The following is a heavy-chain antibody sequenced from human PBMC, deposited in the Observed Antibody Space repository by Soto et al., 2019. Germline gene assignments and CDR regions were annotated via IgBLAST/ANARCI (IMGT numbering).Heavy chain of an antibody. CDR3: ARVHRYNWNDEGWFDP. Sequence: QVQLVQSGAEVKKPGASVKVSCKASGYMFSTYDINGVRQAPGQGLEWMGWLNPNSGNTGYAQKFQGRVTMTRITSINTAYMELSSLGSDDSAVYYCARVHRYNWNDEGWFDPWGQGTLVTVSS. D-gene: IGHD1-20*01. V-gene: IGHV1-8*01. CDR2: LNPNSGNT. CDR1: GYMFSTYD. J-gene: IGHJ5*02.